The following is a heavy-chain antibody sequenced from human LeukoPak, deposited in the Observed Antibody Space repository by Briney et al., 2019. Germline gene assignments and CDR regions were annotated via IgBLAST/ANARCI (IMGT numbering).Heavy chain of an antibody. CDR1: GFTFSSYW. Sequence: GGSLRLSCAASGFTFSSYWMHWVRQAPGKGLEWVAVISNDGSTKYYRDSVKGRFTISRDNSKNTLYLQMSSLRAEDTAVYYCAMVTLVTPFDYWGQGTLVTVS. D-gene: IGHD2-21*02. J-gene: IGHJ4*02. CDR2: ISNDGSTK. CDR3: AMVTLVTPFDY. V-gene: IGHV3-30*03.